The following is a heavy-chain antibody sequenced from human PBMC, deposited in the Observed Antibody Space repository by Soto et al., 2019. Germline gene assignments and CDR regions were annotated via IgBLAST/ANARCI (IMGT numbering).Heavy chain of an antibody. D-gene: IGHD2-21*01. CDR2: INNSGKT. V-gene: IGHV4-39*01. Sequence: QLQPQESGPGMVKPSETLSLTCTVSGGYISSSSYYWAWIRQPPGQGLEWIGSINNSGKTYYKPSLKSRVTISVDTPKNQFSLRLTPVTAADTAGYCCVRELWGQADPFCQGTLVTVSS. CDR1: GGYISSSSYY. CDR3: VRELWGQADP. J-gene: IGHJ5*02.